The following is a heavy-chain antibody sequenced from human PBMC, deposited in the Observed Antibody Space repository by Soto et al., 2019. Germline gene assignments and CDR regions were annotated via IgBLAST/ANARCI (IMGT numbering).Heavy chain of an antibody. CDR3: AREGTGGDFWGDY. V-gene: IGHV3-30*03. J-gene: IGHJ4*02. D-gene: IGHD3-3*01. CDR2: TSWDETSK. Sequence: QVQLVESGGGVVQPGRSLRLSCAASGFTFDTYGMHWVRQAPGKGLEWVAVTSWDETSKYYTDSVKGRFTISRDNSKNTLYLQMNSLRAEDTAVYYCAREGTGGDFWGDYWGQGTLVTVSS. CDR1: GFTFDTYG.